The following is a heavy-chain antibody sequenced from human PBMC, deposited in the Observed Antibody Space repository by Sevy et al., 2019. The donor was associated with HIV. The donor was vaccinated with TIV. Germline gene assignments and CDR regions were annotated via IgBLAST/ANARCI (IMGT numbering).Heavy chain of an antibody. CDR3: AKILSGSYLDPFDA. CDR2: FRGRGGSSGGST. CDR1: GFTFSVFG. D-gene: IGHD1-26*01. J-gene: IGHJ5*02. V-gene: IGHV3-23*01. Sequence: GGSLRLSCAASGFTFSVFGMNWVRQAPGKGLEWVSGFRGRGGSSGGSTYYADSVKGRFTISRDNSKNTLYLQMNTLRVEDTALYYCAKILSGSYLDPFDAWGQGTLVTVSS.